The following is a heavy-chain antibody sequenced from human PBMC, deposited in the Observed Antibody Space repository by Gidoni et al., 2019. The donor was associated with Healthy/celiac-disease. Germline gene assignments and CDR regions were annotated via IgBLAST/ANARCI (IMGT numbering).Heavy chain of an antibody. CDR2: INHSGST. D-gene: IGHD3-3*01. J-gene: IGHJ6*02. CDR1: GGSFSGYY. CDR3: ARLRRALRFVHYYYYGMDV. Sequence: QVQLQQWGAGLLKPSETLSLTCAVYGGSFSGYYWSWIRQPPGKGLEWIGEINHSGSTNYNPSLKSRVTISVDTSKNQFSLKLSSVTAADTAVYYCARLRRALRFVHYYYYGMDVWGQGTTVTVSS. V-gene: IGHV4-34*01.